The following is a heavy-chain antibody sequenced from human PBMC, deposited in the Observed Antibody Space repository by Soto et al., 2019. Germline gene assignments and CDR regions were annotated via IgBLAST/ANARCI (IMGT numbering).Heavy chain of an antibody. J-gene: IGHJ6*02. CDR3: ARDSLGGGMDV. CDR2: ISRTSIYI. D-gene: IGHD3-16*01. Sequence: EVHLVESGGGLVKPGGSLRLSCAASGFIFSNYSMNWVRQAPGKGLEWVSAISRTSIYIYYPDSLNGRFTVSRDNAKNSLYLQMNSQRAEDTAVYYCARDSLGGGMDVWGQGTTVTVSS. V-gene: IGHV3-21*01. CDR1: GFIFSNYS.